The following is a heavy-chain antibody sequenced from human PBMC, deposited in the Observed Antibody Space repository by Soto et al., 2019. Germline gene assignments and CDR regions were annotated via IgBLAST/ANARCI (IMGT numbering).Heavy chain of an antibody. J-gene: IGHJ6*02. CDR3: ARDLWFGELSFYGMDV. Sequence: PSESLSRTCAVSGCSLNRGGYSWSWIRQPPGKGLEWIGYIYYSGSTNYNPSLKSRVTISVDTSKNQFSLKLSSVTAADTAVYYCARDLWFGELSFYGMDVWGQGTTVTVSS. D-gene: IGHD3-10*01. V-gene: IGHV4-61*08. CDR1: GCSLNRGGYS. CDR2: IYYSGST.